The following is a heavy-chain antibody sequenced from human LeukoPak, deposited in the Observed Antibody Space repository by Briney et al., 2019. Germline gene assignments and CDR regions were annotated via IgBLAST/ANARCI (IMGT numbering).Heavy chain of an antibody. CDR1: GYTFTSYG. J-gene: IGHJ6*03. CDR3: ARWYSSSSYYYYYYYMDV. D-gene: IGHD6-13*01. Sequence: GASVKVSCKASGYTFTSYGISWVRQAPGQGREWMGWISAYNGNTNYAQKLQGRVTMTTATSTSTAYMELRSLRSDDTAVYYCARWYSSSSYYYYYYYMDVWGKGTTVTVSS. CDR2: ISAYNGNT. V-gene: IGHV1-18*01.